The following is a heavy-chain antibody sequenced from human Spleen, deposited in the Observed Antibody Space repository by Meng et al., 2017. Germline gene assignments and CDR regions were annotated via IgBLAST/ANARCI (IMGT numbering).Heavy chain of an antibody. D-gene: IGHD4-17*01. CDR2: IYYSGST. J-gene: IGHJ4*02. V-gene: IGHV4-31*01. CDR3: ARTLRRADYGDYYFDY. CDR1: GGSISSGGYY. Sequence: QVQLQESGPGPVKPSQTLSLTCTVSGGSISSGGYYWSWIRQHPGKGLEWIGYIYYSGSTYYNPSLKSLVTISVDTSKNQFSLKLSSVTAADTAVYYCARTLRRADYGDYYFDYWGQGTLVTVSS.